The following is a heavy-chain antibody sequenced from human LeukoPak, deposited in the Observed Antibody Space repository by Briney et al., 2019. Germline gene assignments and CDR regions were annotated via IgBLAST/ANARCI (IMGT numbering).Heavy chain of an antibody. J-gene: IGHJ4*02. Sequence: ASVKVSCKASGYIFTGSYIHCVRQAPGQGLEWMGWINPNNGGTNYAQKFQGRVTMTRDTSISTAYMELSRLSSDDTAVYYCARDDGIAALDYWGQGTLVTVSS. V-gene: IGHV1-2*02. CDR2: INPNNGGT. D-gene: IGHD6-6*01. CDR3: ARDDGIAALDY. CDR1: GYIFTGSY.